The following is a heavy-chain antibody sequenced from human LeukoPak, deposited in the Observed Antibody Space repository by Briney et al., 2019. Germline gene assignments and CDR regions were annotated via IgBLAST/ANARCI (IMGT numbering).Heavy chain of an antibody. V-gene: IGHV4-61*02. CDR1: ARSVSSGSNY. D-gene: IGHD2-15*01. CDR2: VSTTRTT. Sequence: PSQTLSLTCTVAARSVSSGSNYCAWLRQPAGRGLEGFVRVSTTRTTIYNPSLQSRVTISVDTSKNQFSLKLTSVTAADTAVYYCARVRPRTRLVVVRGNYYYNFMAVWGKGTTVTVSS. CDR3: ARVRPRTRLVVVRGNYYYNFMAV. J-gene: IGHJ6*03.